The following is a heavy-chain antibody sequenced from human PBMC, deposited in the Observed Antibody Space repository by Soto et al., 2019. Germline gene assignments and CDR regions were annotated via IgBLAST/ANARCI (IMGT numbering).Heavy chain of an antibody. CDR3: ARGQRFSDWFDP. CDR1: GGSMSSYY. V-gene: IGHV4-4*07. Sequence: SETLSLTCTVSGGSMSSYYWTWIRQPAGKGLEWVGRVYSSGGTHYNPSLKSRVTISLDTSKNQFSLRLLSVTDADTAVYYCARGQRFSDWFDPWGQGTLVTVSS. J-gene: IGHJ5*02. D-gene: IGHD3-3*01. CDR2: VYSSGGT.